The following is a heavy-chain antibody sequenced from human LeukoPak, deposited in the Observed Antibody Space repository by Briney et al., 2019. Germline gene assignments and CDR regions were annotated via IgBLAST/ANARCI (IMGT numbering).Heavy chain of an antibody. J-gene: IGHJ4*02. CDR3: AKQPYYYDSSGYYGDY. Sequence: GGSLRLSCAASGFTVSSNYMSWVRQAPGKGLEWVAFIRYDGSNKYYADSVKGRFTISRDNSKNTLYLQMNSLRAEDTAVYYYAKQPYYYDSSGYYGDYWGQGTLVTVSS. D-gene: IGHD3-22*01. CDR1: GFTVSSNY. CDR2: IRYDGSNK. V-gene: IGHV3-30*02.